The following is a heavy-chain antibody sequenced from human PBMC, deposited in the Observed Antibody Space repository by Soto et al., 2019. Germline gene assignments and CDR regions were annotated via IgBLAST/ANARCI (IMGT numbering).Heavy chain of an antibody. CDR1: GFTFSSYA. J-gene: IGHJ6*03. V-gene: IGHV3-30-3*01. Sequence: GGSLRLSCAASGFTFSSYAMHWVRQAPGKGLEWVAVISYDGSNKYYADSVKGRFTISRDNSKNTLYLQMNSLRAEDTAVYYCAKASIAAYYYYYMDVWGKGTTVTLSS. D-gene: IGHD6-6*01. CDR2: ISYDGSNK. CDR3: AKASIAAYYYYYMDV.